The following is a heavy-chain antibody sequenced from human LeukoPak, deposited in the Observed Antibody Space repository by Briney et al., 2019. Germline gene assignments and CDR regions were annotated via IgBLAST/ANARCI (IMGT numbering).Heavy chain of an antibody. Sequence: GASVKVSCKASGYTFTSYGIGWVRQAPGQGLEWMGWISAYNGNTNYAQKLQGRVTMTTDTSTSTAYMELRSLRSDDTAVYYCARDGYDFWSGYYTFDYWGQGTLVTVSS. J-gene: IGHJ4*02. D-gene: IGHD3-3*01. CDR3: ARDGYDFWSGYYTFDY. CDR2: ISAYNGNT. V-gene: IGHV1-18*01. CDR1: GYTFTSYG.